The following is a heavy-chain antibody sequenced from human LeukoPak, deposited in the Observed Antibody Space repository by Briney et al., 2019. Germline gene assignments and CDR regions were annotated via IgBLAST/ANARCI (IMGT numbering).Heavy chain of an antibody. D-gene: IGHD1-26*01. CDR3: ARDRRSGSYLGTLDY. V-gene: IGHV3-30-3*01. J-gene: IGHJ4*02. Sequence: GRSLRLSCAASGFTFSSYAMHWVRQAPGKGLEWVAVISYDGSNKYYADSVKGRFTISRDNSKNTLYLQMNSLRAEDTAVYYCARDRRSGSYLGTLDYWGQGTLVTVSS. CDR2: ISYDGSNK. CDR1: GFTFSSYA.